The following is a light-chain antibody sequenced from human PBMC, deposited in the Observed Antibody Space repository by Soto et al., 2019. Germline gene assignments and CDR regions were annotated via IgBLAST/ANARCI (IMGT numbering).Light chain of an antibody. CDR1: SSDVGRYNY. J-gene: IGLJ1*01. CDR3: SSYSSSSTPYV. Sequence: QSALTQPASVSGSPGQSITISCTGSSSDVGRYNYVSWYQQHPGKAPKLMIYEVSNRPSGVSNRFSGSKSGNTASLTISGLQAEDEADYYCSSYSSSSTPYVFGTGTQLTVL. CDR2: EVS. V-gene: IGLV2-14*01.